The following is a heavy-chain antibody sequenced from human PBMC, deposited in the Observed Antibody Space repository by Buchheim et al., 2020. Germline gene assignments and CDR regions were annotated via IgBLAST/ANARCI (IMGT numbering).Heavy chain of an antibody. J-gene: IGHJ6*02. Sequence: EVQLVESGGGLVQPGGSLRLSCAASGFTFSNYAMTWVRQAPGKGLEWVSTINDRGDKTYYADSVKGRFTISRGNSKHTLYLQMDSLGVEDTAEYYCATNFAAANPGIDVWGPGAT. V-gene: IGHV3-23*04. CDR1: GFTFSNYA. D-gene: IGHD2/OR15-2a*01. CDR3: ATNFAAANPGIDV. CDR2: INDRGDKT.